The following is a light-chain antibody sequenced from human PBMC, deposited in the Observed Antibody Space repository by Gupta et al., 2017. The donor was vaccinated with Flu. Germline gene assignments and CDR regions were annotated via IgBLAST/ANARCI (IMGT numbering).Light chain of an antibody. J-gene: IGLJ3*02. CDR2: DDG. V-gene: IGLV3-21*02. CDR1: NIGSKS. Sequence: SSVLDQPPSVSVAPRQTARLPCGGNNIGSKSVHWYQRKPGQAPVVVVHDDGVRPSGIPERFSGSNSGNTATLTISRVEAGDEADYYCQVWDSSSDHWVFGGGTKLTVL. CDR3: QVWDSSSDHWV.